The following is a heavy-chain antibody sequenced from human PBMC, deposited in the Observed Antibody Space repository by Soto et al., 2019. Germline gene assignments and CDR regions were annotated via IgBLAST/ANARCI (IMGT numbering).Heavy chain of an antibody. Sequence: SETLSLTCTVSGGSISSGGYYWSWIRQHPGKGLEWIGYIYYSGSTYYNPSLKSRVTISVDTSKNQFSLKLSSVTAADTAVYYCARGDNGSGSYSFYYYYYGMDVWGQGTTVTVSS. D-gene: IGHD3-10*01. V-gene: IGHV4-31*03. CDR3: ARGDNGSGSYSFYYYYYGMDV. CDR1: GGSISSGGYY. J-gene: IGHJ6*02. CDR2: IYYSGST.